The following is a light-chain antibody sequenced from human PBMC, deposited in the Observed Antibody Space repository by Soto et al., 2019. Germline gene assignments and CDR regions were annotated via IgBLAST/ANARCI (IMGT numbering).Light chain of an antibody. Sequence: DIQLTQSPSFLSASVGDRATITCRASQGISSYLAWYQQKPGKAPKLLIYAASTLQSGVPSRFSGSGSGTEFTLTISSLQHEDFATYYCQHLNSYPLTFGGGTKVEIK. CDR2: AAS. CDR3: QHLNSYPLT. J-gene: IGKJ4*01. CDR1: QGISSY. V-gene: IGKV1-9*01.